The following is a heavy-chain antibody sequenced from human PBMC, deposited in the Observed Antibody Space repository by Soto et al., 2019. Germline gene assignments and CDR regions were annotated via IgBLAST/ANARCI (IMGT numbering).Heavy chain of an antibody. CDR1: GGTFSSSA. J-gene: IGHJ6*02. D-gene: IGHD6-25*01. V-gene: IGHV1-69*06. CDR3: ARERPERGKDV. Sequence: QVQLVQSGAEVKKPGSSVKVSCKASGGTFSSSAISWVRQAPGQGLDWMGAIIPVFGTAHYAQKFQGRVTLTADKPTSTAYMELSRLRSEDTAVYYCARERPERGKDVWGQGTTVTVSS. CDR2: IIPVFGTA.